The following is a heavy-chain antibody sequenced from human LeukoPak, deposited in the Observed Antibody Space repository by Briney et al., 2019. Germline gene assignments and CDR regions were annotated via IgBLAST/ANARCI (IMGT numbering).Heavy chain of an antibody. CDR1: GGSISSYY. J-gene: IGHJ4*02. CDR2: IYYSGHT. CDR3: ARATWNGYMFDY. Sequence: SETLSLTCTVSGGSISSYYWNWIRQPPGKGLEWIGYIYYSGHTNYNPSLNSRVAISIDTSRNQFSLKLNSLTAADTAVYYCARATWNGYMFDYWGQGSLVTVTS. V-gene: IGHV4-59*01. D-gene: IGHD5-24*01.